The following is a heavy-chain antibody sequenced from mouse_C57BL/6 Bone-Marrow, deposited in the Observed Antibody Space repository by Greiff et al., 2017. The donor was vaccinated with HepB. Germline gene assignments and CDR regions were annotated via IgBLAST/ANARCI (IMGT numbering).Heavy chain of an antibody. D-gene: IGHD3-2*02. V-gene: IGHV1-15*01. Sequence: VQLQQSGAELVRPGASVTLSCKASGYTFTDYEMHWVKQTPVHGLEWIGAIDPETGGTAYNQKFKGKAILTADKSSSTAYMELRSLTSEDSAVYYCTREGDSSGPGFAYWGQGTLVTVSA. CDR2: IDPETGGT. CDR3: TREGDSSGPGFAY. J-gene: IGHJ3*01. CDR1: GYTFTDYE.